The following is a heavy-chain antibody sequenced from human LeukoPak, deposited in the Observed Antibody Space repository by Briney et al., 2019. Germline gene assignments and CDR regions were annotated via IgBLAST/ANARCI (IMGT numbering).Heavy chain of an antibody. CDR3: AKGGGYYYDSSGPHHPDY. Sequence: QPGGSLRLSCAASGFTFSSYGMHWVRQAPGKGLEWVAVISYDGSNKYYADSVKGRFTISRDNSKNTLYLQMNSLRAEDTAVYYCAKGGGYYYDSSGPHHPDYWGQGTLVTVSS. J-gene: IGHJ4*02. V-gene: IGHV3-30*18. CDR2: ISYDGSNK. D-gene: IGHD3-22*01. CDR1: GFTFSSYG.